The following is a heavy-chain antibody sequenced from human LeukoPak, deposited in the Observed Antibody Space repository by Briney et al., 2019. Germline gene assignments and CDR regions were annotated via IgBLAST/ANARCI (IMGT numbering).Heavy chain of an antibody. D-gene: IGHD3-10*01. Sequence: PVKVSCKASGGTFSSYAISWVRQAPGQGLEWMGGIIPIFGTTNYAQKFQDRVTITADKSTSTAYMELSSLRSEDTAVYYCARDAPMGAFDIWGQGTMVTVSS. J-gene: IGHJ3*02. V-gene: IGHV1-69*06. CDR2: IIPIFGTT. CDR1: GGTFSSYA. CDR3: ARDAPMGAFDI.